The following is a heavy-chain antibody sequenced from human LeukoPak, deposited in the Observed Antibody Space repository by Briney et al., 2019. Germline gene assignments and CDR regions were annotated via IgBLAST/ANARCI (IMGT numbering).Heavy chain of an antibody. CDR1: GFTFSSYS. J-gene: IGHJ3*02. CDR3: ARDTFGTNNAFDI. D-gene: IGHD1/OR15-1a*01. CDR2: ISSSSSYI. Sequence: GGSLRLSCAASGFTFSSYSMNWVRQAPGKGLEWVSSISSSSSYIYYADSVKGRFTISRDNAKNSLYLQMNSLRAEDTAVYYCARDTFGTNNAFDIWGQGTMVTVSS. V-gene: IGHV3-21*01.